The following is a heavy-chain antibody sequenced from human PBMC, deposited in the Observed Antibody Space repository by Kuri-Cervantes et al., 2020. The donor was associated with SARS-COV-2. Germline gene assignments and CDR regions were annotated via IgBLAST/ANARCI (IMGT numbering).Heavy chain of an antibody. D-gene: IGHD3-10*01. V-gene: IGHV4-39*06. CDR2: IYHSGST. J-gene: IGHJ4*02. CDR1: GGSISSSSYY. Sequence: SETLSLTCTVSGGSISSSSYYWGWIRQPPGKGLEWIGSIYHSGSTYYNPSLKSRVTISVDTSKNQFPLKLSSVTAADTAVYYCARHYYGSGSYYAVPVLWSHWGQGTLVTVSS. CDR3: ARHYYGSGSYYAVPVLWSH.